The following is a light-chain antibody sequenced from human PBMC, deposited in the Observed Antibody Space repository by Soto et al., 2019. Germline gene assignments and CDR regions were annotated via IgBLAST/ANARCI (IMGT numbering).Light chain of an antibody. Sequence: DIQMTQSPSTLSASVGDRVTITCRASQSISSWLAWYQQKPGKAPKLLIYDASSLESGVPSRFSGSGSGTEFTLTIRSLQPDDFATYYCQQYSRYSTFGQGTKVDIK. J-gene: IGKJ1*01. CDR2: DAS. CDR1: QSISSW. V-gene: IGKV1-5*01. CDR3: QQYSRYST.